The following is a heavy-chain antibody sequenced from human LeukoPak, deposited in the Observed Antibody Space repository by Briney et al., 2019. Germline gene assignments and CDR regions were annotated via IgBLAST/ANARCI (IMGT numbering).Heavy chain of an antibody. CDR3: ARGWGIVVVLAAILGKGTNWFDP. CDR2: INHSGST. V-gene: IGHV4-34*01. D-gene: IGHD2-2*02. CDR1: GGSFSGYY. J-gene: IGHJ5*02. Sequence: PSETLSLTCAVYGGSFSGYYWSWIRQPPGKGLEWIGEINHSGSTNYNPSLKSRVTISVDTSKNQFSLKLSSVTAADTAVYYCARGWGIVVVLAAILGKGTNWFDPWGQGTLVTVSS.